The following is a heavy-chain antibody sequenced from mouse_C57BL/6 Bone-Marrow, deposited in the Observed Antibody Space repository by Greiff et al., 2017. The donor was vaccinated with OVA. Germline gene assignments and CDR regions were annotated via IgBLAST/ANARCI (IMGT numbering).Heavy chain of an antibody. Sequence: EVQLQQSGAELVRPGASVKLSCTASGFNIKDYYMHWVKQRPEQGLEWIGWIDPENGDTEYASKFQGKATITADPSSNPAYLQLSSLTSEDTGVYYCTSYGNLDYWGQGTTLTVSS. CDR3: TSYGNLDY. D-gene: IGHD2-1*01. J-gene: IGHJ2*01. V-gene: IGHV14-4*01. CDR2: IDPENGDT. CDR1: GFNIKDYY.